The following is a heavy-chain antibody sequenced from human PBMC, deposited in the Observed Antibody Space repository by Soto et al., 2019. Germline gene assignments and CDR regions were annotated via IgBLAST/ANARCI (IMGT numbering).Heavy chain of an antibody. D-gene: IGHD2-2*01. V-gene: IGHV1-8*01. J-gene: IGHJ6*02. CDR1: WNNLTQYG. CDR3: ARGRYCISTSCYEDYYYYGMDV. CDR2: MNPSSGNT. Sequence: GASVKVSFKGSWNNLTQYGIKSGGQATGQRAEGVGWMNPSSGNTGYAQKVQGRVTMTRNTSISTAYMELSSLRSEDTAVYYCARGRYCISTSCYEDYYYYGMDVWGQGTTVTVSS.